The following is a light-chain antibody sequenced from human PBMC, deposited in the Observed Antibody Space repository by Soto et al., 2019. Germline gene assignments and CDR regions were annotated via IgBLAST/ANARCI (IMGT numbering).Light chain of an antibody. Sequence: VLTQSPGTLSLSAGERDTLSCSASQSVSSSYLAWYQQKPGQAPRLLIYGASSRATDIPDRITGSGSRTDFTLNISRLEPEDFAVYYCQHYDSKPWTLGQGTTGDIK. J-gene: IGKJ1*01. CDR1: QSVSSSY. V-gene: IGKV3-20*01. CDR2: GAS. CDR3: QHYDSKPWT.